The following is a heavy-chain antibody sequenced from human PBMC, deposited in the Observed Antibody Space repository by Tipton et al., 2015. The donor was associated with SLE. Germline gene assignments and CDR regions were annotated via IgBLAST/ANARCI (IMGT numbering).Heavy chain of an antibody. V-gene: IGHV3-7*04. CDR1: GFAFSSFW. Sequence: GSLRLSCAASGFAFSSFWMTWVRQAPGKGLEWVANIKQDGSETYYVDSVKSRFTISRDNAKNSLFLQMNSLRAEDTAVYYCARGVISGTPYYYYHYTDVWGKGTTVTVS. D-gene: IGHD1-1*01. J-gene: IGHJ6*03. CDR3: ARGVISGTPYYYYHYTDV. CDR2: IKQDGSET.